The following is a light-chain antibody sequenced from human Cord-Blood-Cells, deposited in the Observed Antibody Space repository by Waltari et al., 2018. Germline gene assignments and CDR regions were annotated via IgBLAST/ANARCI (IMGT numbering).Light chain of an antibody. J-gene: IGKJ4*01. CDR2: DAS. Sequence: DIQMTQSPSSLSASVGDRVTITCQASQDISNYLNWYQQKPGKAPKLLIYDASNLETGGPVRVRGRGSGTDFTFTIRRLQPEDIATKYCQQDDKLEVTFGGGTKVEIK. CDR3: QQDDKLEVT. CDR1: QDISNY. V-gene: IGKV1-33*01.